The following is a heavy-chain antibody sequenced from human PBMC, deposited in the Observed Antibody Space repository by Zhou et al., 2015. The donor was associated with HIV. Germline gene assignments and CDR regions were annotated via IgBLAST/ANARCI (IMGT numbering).Heavy chain of an antibody. Sequence: QVQVVQSGTEVKKPGASVKVSCKASGYTFTAYGITWVRQAPGQGLEWMGWISAHNGNINYAQRFLGRVTLTIDTSTGTAYMDLRSLRSDDTAVYCARDGYSSSVFQHWGQGTLVTVSS. CDR2: ISAHNGNI. CDR3: ARDGYSSSVFQH. J-gene: IGHJ1*01. D-gene: IGHD4-11*01. V-gene: IGHV1-18*01. CDR1: GYTFTAYG.